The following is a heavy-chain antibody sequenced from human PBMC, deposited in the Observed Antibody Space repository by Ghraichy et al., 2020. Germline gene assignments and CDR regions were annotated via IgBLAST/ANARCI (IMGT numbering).Heavy chain of an antibody. Sequence: SQTLSLTCTVSGGSISTTGYYWGWIRRPPGKGLEWIGSTSSGGNTYYNPSLKSRVAISVDTSENQFSLKLNSVTAADTAVYFCARGFITGTARAFFAYWGRGAPVTVSS. CDR2: TSSGGNT. V-gene: IGHV4-39*01. J-gene: IGHJ4*02. CDR1: GGSISTTGYY. CDR3: ARGFITGTARAFFAY. D-gene: IGHD1-14*01.